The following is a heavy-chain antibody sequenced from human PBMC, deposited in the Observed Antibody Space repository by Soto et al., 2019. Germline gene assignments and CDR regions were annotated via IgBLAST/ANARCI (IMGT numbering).Heavy chain of an antibody. Sequence: ASVKVCCKASGGTFSSYAISWVRQAPGPGLEWMGIINPSGGSTSYAQKFQGRVTMTRDTSTSTVYMELSSLRSEDTAVYYCARGSCYDYTNGYYFDYCGQGYLVTVSA. CDR3: ARGSCYDYTNGYYFDY. V-gene: IGHV1-46*01. CDR1: GGTFSSYA. CDR2: INPSGGST. D-gene: IGHD5-12*01. J-gene: IGHJ4*02.